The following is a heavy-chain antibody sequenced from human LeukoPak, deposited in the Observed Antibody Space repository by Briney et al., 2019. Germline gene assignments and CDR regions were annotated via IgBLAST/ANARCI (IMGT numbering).Heavy chain of an antibody. CDR1: GDSISPYY. D-gene: IGHD2-21*01. CDR2: IYYSGST. V-gene: IGHV4-59*01. Sequence: SETLSLTCTVSGDSISPYYWSWIRQPPGKGLEWIGYIYYSGSTNYNPSLKSRVTISVDTSKNQFSLKLSSVTAADTAVYYCARGRSHMGYWGQGTLVTVSS. CDR3: ARGRSHMGY. J-gene: IGHJ4*02.